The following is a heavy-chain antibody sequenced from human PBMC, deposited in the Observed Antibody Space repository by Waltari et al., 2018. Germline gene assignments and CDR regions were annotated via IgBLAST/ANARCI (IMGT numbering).Heavy chain of an antibody. CDR2: VNSEDSMI. V-gene: IGHV3-74*01. CDR1: GFTFNPYC. J-gene: IGHJ4*02. Sequence: EVQLVESGGGLVRPGGSLRPSCAASGFTFNPYCMHWFRQAPGKGLGRVEVVNSEDSMIIYGASWKGRVTISRDNAKNTRYLQMNSLRAEDTAVYYCARGGGSLDYWGQGTQVTVSS. D-gene: IGHD3-10*01. CDR3: ARGGGSLDY.